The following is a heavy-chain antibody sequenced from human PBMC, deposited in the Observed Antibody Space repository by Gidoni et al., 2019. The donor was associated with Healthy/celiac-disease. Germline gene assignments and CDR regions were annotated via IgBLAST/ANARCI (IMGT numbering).Heavy chain of an antibody. V-gene: IGHV4-39*01. Sequence: QLQLQESGPGLVKPSETLSLTCTVSGGSISSSSYYWGWIRQPPGKGLEWIGSIYYSGSTYYNPSLKSRVTISVDTSKNQFSLKLSSVTAADTAVYYCASGRIPGDYYYMDVWGKGTTVTVSS. CDR3: ASGRIPGDYYYMDV. D-gene: IGHD2-15*01. CDR2: IYYSGST. J-gene: IGHJ6*03. CDR1: GGSISSSSYY.